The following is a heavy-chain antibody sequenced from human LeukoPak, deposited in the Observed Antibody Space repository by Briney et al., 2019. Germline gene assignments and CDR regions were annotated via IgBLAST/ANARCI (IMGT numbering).Heavy chain of an antibody. D-gene: IGHD1-26*01. CDR1: DFTFRGSA. CDR2: IRSRTNNYAT. CDR3: TTTAAKADNYYYAMDV. J-gene: IGHJ6*04. V-gene: IGHV3-73*01. Sequence: PGGSLRLSCAASDFTFRGSAMHWVRQASGKGLEWVGRIRSRTNNYATVYAASVNGRFTISRDDSKNTAYLQMNSLETEDTAVYYCTTTAAKADNYYYAMDVWGKGTTVTVSS.